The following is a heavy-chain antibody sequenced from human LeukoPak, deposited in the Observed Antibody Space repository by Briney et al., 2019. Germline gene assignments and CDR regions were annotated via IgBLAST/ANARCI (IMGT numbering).Heavy chain of an antibody. J-gene: IGHJ6*02. Sequence: SETLSLTCAVYGGSFSGYYWSWIRQPPGKGLEWIGEINHSGSTNYNPSLKSRVTISVDTSKNQFSLKLSSVTAADTAVYYCARISGYCSSTSCYAPAVYYYGMDVWGQGTTVTVSS. V-gene: IGHV4-34*01. CDR1: GGSFSGYY. D-gene: IGHD2-2*01. CDR3: ARISGYCSSTSCYAPAVYYYGMDV. CDR2: INHSGST.